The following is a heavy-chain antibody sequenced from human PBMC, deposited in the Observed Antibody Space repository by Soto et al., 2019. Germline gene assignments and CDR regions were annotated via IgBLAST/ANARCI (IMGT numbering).Heavy chain of an antibody. CDR1: GFTFSTYW. CDR3: AGYGSASWYRYVYYGMDD. D-gene: IGHD6-25*01. V-gene: IGHV3-7*03. J-gene: IGHJ6*02. CDR2: INLDGSEQ. Sequence: EVQLVESGGGLVQPGGSLRLSCAASGFTFSTYWLSWVRQVPGKGLEWVANINLDGSEQSYVDSVKGRFTISRDNTRKSLYLNMRNLRADGTTAYYCAGYGSASWYRYVYYGMDDWGQGTMVTVSS.